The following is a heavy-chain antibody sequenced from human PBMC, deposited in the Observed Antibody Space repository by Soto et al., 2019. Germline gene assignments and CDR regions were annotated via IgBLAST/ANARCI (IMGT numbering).Heavy chain of an antibody. D-gene: IGHD6-13*01. CDR3: ARNSYSWSYYFDY. J-gene: IGHJ4*02. CDR2: ISHRGNT. Sequence: SETLSLTCTVSDXXXXXXXXWGWIRQPPGRGLEWIGSISHRGNTYYNPSLKSRVTMSVAASKNQFSLKLSSVTAADTAVYYCARNSYSWSYYFDYWGQGTLVT. V-gene: IGHV4-38-2*02. CDR1: DXXXXXXXX.